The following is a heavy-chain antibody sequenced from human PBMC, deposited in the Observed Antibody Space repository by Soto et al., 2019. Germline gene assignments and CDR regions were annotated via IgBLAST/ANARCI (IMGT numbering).Heavy chain of an antibody. CDR1: GFTFSSYA. D-gene: IGHD2-15*01. CDR3: AKYLNRWSSPITIDY. J-gene: IGHJ4*02. CDR2: ISGSGGST. V-gene: IGHV3-23*01. Sequence: PGESLKISCAASGFTFSSYAMSWVRQAPGKGLEWVSAISGSGGSTYYADSVKGRFTISRDNSKNTLYLQMNSLRAEDTAVYYCAKYLNRWSSPITIDYWGQGTLVTVSS.